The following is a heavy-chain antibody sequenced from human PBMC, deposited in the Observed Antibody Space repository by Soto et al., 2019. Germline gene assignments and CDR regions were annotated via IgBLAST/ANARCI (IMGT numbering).Heavy chain of an antibody. CDR2: INAGNGST. J-gene: IGHJ5*02. CDR1: GFTFSSLW. Sequence: PGGSLRVSCAASGFTFSSLWMSWVRQAPGPRIAWMVRINAGNGSTKYSQKYQGSVTITRETSASTAYLKLSSLRSEDRAVYYCARVMYAVADTAWYNWFDPWGQGTLVTVSS. V-gene: IGHV1-3*01. D-gene: IGHD6-19*01. CDR3: ARVMYAVADTAWYNWFDP.